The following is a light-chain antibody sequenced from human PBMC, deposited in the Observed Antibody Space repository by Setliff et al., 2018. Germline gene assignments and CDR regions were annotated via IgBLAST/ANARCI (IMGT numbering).Light chain of an antibody. Sequence: QSALTQPPSASGTPGQRVTISCSGSSSNIGSNTVNWYQQVPGTAPKLLIYRNNQRPSGVPDRFSGSKSGTSASLAISGLQSEDEADYYCAAWDDSLNGRVFGAGTKVTVL. CDR1: SSNIGSNT. CDR3: AAWDDSLNGRV. CDR2: RNN. J-gene: IGLJ1*01. V-gene: IGLV1-44*01.